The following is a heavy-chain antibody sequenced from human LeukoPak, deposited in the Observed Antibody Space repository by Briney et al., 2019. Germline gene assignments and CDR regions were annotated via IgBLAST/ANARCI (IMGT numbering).Heavy chain of an antibody. CDR3: GRGEGSWVVPDAINY. CDR2: ISSSSSYI. J-gene: IGHJ4*02. D-gene: IGHD2-2*01. Sequence: GGSLRLSCAAPRYTFSSSSMNWVRQAPGKGLGWVSSISSSSSYIYYAESVKGRFTISRDNAKNSLYLQMISLRAQDTAVYYCGRGEGSWVVPDAINYCGQGTLVTVSS. CDR1: RYTFSSSS. V-gene: IGHV3-21*01.